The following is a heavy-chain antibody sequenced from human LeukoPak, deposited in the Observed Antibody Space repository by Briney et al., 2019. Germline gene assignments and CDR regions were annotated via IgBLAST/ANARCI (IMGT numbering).Heavy chain of an antibody. Sequence: PSETLSLTCAVYGGSFSGYYWSWIRQPPGKGLEWIGEINHSGSTNYNPSLKSRVTISVDTSKNQFSLKLSSVTAADTAVYYCAGGKGYCSGGSCHNWLDTWGKGTLVTVSS. J-gene: IGHJ5*02. D-gene: IGHD2-15*01. V-gene: IGHV4-34*01. CDR1: GGSFSGYY. CDR2: INHSGST. CDR3: AGGKGYCSGGSCHNWLDT.